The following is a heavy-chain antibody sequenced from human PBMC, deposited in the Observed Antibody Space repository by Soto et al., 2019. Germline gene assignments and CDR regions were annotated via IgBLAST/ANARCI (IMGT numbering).Heavy chain of an antibody. CDR3: ARDLGSSWSDY. CDR1: GGTFSSYT. J-gene: IGHJ4*02. Sequence: SVKVSCKASGGTFSSYTISWVRQAPGQGLEWMGRIIPILGIANYAQKFQGRVTITADKSTSTAYMELSSLRSEDTAVYYCARDLGSSWSDYWGQGTLVTVSS. D-gene: IGHD6-13*01. CDR2: IIPILGIA. V-gene: IGHV1-69*04.